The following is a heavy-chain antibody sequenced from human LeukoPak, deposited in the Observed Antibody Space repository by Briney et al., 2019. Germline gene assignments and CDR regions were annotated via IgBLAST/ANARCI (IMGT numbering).Heavy chain of an antibody. Sequence: AASVKVSCKASGYTFTGYYMHWVRQAPGQGLEWMGWINPNSGGTNYAQKFQGRVTMTRDTSISTACMELSRLRSDDTAVYYCASLLWFGESDFDYWGQGTLVTVSS. CDR2: INPNSGGT. CDR1: GYTFTGYY. CDR3: ASLLWFGESDFDY. D-gene: IGHD3-10*01. V-gene: IGHV1-2*02. J-gene: IGHJ4*02.